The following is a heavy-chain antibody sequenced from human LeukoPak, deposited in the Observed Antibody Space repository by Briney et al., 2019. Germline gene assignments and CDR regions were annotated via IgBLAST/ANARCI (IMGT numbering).Heavy chain of an antibody. D-gene: IGHD2-15*01. CDR2: ISSSSSTE. J-gene: IGHJ4*02. CDR3: ARASGYCSGGTCQSFDY. CDR1: GFTFSSYG. V-gene: IGHV3-48*01. Sequence: PGRSLRLSCAASGFTFSSYGMHWVRQAPGKGLEWVSYISSSSSTEYYADSVKGRFTISRDNAKNSLYLQMNSLRAEDTAVYSCARASGYCSGGTCQSFDYWGQGTLVTVSS.